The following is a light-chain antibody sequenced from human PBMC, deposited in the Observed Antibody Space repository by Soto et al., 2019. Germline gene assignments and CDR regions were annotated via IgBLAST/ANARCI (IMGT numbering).Light chain of an antibody. J-gene: IGKJ1*01. V-gene: IGKV1-5*03. CDR1: QSVTHW. CDR3: QHYNSYSEA. Sequence: GARVTITFRASQSVTHWLAWYQQKPGKAPKLLIYKASTLKSGVPSRFSGSGSGTEFTLTISSLQPDDFATYYCQHYNSYSEAFGQGTKVDIK. CDR2: KAS.